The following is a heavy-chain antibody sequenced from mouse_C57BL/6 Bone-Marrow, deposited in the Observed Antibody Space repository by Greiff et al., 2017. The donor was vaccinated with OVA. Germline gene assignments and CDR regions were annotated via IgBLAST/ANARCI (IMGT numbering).Heavy chain of an antibody. CDR1: GYTFTSYD. Sequence: VQLQQSGPELVKPGASVKLSCKASGYTFTSYDINWVKQRPGQGLEWIGWIYPSDGSTKYNEKFKGKATLTVDTSSSTAYMLLSSLTSEDSAVYFCARWGRGWYFDVWGTGTTVTVSS. V-gene: IGHV1-85*01. J-gene: IGHJ1*03. CDR2: IYPSDGST. CDR3: ARWGRGWYFDV.